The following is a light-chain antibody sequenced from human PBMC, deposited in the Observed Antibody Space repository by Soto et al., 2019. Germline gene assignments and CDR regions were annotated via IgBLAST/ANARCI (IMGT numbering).Light chain of an antibody. Sequence: QSALTQPASVSGSPGQSITISCTGTSSDVGSYSLVSWYQQHPGKAPKLMIYEGSKRLSGVSNRFSGSKSGNTASLTSSGLQAEDEADYYCCSYAGTDTYVFATGTQLTVL. CDR3: CSYAGTDTYV. V-gene: IGLV2-23*01. CDR2: EGS. J-gene: IGLJ1*01. CDR1: SSDVGSYSL.